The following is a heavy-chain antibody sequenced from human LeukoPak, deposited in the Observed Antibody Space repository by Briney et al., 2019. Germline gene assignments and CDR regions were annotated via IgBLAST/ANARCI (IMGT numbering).Heavy chain of an antibody. V-gene: IGHV3-48*02. Sequence: GGSLRLSCAASGFTFSTYTMNRVRQAPGKGLEWISYITTTSSAIYYADSVRGRFTISRDNARNSLYLQMNSLRDEDTAVYYCARDPLDFWGQGALVTVSS. J-gene: IGHJ4*02. CDR2: ITTTSSAI. CDR1: GFTFSTYT. CDR3: ARDPLDF.